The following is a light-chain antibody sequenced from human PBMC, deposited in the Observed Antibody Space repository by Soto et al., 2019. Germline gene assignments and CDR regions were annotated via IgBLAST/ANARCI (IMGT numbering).Light chain of an antibody. CDR3: QQYNNWPQGVRPT. CDR2: GAS. Sequence: EIVMTQSPATLSVSPGERATLSCRASQSVSSNLAWYQQKPGQAPRLLIYGASTRATGIPARFSGSGSGTEFTLTISSLQSEDFAVYYCQQYNNWPQGVRPTFGGGTKVDIK. CDR1: QSVSSN. J-gene: IGKJ4*01. V-gene: IGKV3D-15*01.